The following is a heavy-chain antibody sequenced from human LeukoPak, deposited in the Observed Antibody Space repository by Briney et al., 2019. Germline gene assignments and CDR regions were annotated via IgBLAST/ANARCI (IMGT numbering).Heavy chain of an antibody. CDR2: INHSGST. CDR3: ASRNIASLTLDI. CDR1: GGSFSGYY. D-gene: IGHD3-3*02. Sequence: SETLSLTCAVYGGSFSGYYWSWIRQPPGKGLEWIGEINHSGSTNYNPSLKSRVTISVDTSKNQFSLKLSSVTAADTAVYYCASRNIASLTLDIWGQGTMVTVSS. J-gene: IGHJ3*02. V-gene: IGHV4-34*01.